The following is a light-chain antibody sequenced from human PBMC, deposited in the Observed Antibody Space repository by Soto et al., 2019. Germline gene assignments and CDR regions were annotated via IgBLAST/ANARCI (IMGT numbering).Light chain of an antibody. CDR3: QQYNNWAPLT. V-gene: IGKV3-15*01. CDR1: QSVGKD. Sequence: EVVMTQSPATLSVSPGEGATLYCRASQSVGKDVAWYQQKPGQAPRLLIFGASVRANGIPSRFSGSGSGTEFTLTISGLQSEDFAVYSCQQYNNWAPLTFGGGTKV. CDR2: GAS. J-gene: IGKJ4*01.